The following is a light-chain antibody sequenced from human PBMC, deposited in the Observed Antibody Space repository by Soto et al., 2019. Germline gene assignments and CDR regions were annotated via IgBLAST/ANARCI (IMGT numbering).Light chain of an antibody. V-gene: IGLV2-14*03. CDR3: NSYTISTTYV. J-gene: IGLJ1*01. CDR1: SSDVGHSNH. Sequence: QSALTQPASVSGSPGQSITISCTGSSSDVGHSNHVSWYQQHPGKAPKLIIYGVTNRPSGISNRFSGSKSGSTASLTISGIQPEDEADYYCNSYTISTTYVFGTGTKLTVL. CDR2: GVT.